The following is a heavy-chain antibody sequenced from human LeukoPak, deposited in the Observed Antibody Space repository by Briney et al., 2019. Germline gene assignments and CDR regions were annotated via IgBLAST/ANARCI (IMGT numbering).Heavy chain of an antibody. CDR1: GFTFSSYS. CDR3: ARATQLGSEFDP. V-gene: IGHV3-21*04. CDR2: ISSSSSYI. D-gene: IGHD7-27*01. J-gene: IGHJ5*02. Sequence: GGSLRLSCAASGFTFSSYSMNWVRQAPGKGLEWVSSISSSSSYIYYADSVKGRFTISRDNAKNSLYLQMNSLRAEDTAVYYCARATQLGSEFDPWGQGTLVTVSS.